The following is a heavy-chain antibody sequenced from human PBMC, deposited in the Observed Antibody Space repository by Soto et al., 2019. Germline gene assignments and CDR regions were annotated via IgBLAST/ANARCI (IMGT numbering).Heavy chain of an antibody. J-gene: IGHJ2*01. V-gene: IGHV1-69*04. CDR3: ARDRCSSTSCARGKWYFDL. Sequence: QVQLVQSGAEVKKPGSSVKVSCKASGGTFSSYSISWVRQAPGQGLEWMGRIISVLGLPNYAQKFQGRVTITADKSTSTAYMGLTSLKSEDTAVYYCARDRCSSTSCARGKWYFDLWGRGTLVTVSS. CDR2: IISVLGLP. D-gene: IGHD2-2*01. CDR1: GGTFSSYS.